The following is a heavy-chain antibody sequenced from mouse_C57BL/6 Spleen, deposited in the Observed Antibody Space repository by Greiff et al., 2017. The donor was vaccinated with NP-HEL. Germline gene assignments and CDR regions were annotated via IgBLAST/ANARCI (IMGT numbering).Heavy chain of an antibody. J-gene: IGHJ1*03. Sequence: QVQLQQPGAELVRPGTSVKLSCKASGYTFTSYWMHWVKQRPGQGLEWIGVIDPSDSYTNYNQKFKGKATLTVDTSSSTAYMQLSSLTSEDSAVYYCARRSITTVVGKGFEVWGTGTTVTVSS. CDR3: ARRSITTVVGKGFEV. CDR1: GYTFTSYW. V-gene: IGHV1-59*01. CDR2: IDPSDSYT. D-gene: IGHD1-1*01.